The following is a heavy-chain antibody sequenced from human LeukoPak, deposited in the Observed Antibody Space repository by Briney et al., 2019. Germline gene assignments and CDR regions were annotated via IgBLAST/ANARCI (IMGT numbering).Heavy chain of an antibody. CDR2: INHSGST. CDR1: GGSFSGYY. D-gene: IGHD1-26*01. Sequence: SETLSLTCAVYGGSFSGYYWSWIRQPPGKGLEWIGEINHSGSTNYNPSLKGRVTISVDTSKNQFSLKLSSVTAADTAVYYCARVERVGAELLDYWGQGTLVTVSS. J-gene: IGHJ4*02. V-gene: IGHV4-34*01. CDR3: ARVERVGAELLDY.